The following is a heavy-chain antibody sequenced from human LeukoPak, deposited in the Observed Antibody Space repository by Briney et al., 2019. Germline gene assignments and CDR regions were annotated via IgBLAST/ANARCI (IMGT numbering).Heavy chain of an antibody. Sequence: PGGSLRLSCAASGFTFSSYGMHWVRQAPGKGLEWVAVIWYDGSNKYYADSVKGRFTISRDNSKNTLYLQMNSLRAEDTAVYYCARDEYGSGRYPDYYYGMDVWGQGTTVTVSS. D-gene: IGHD3-10*01. CDR2: IWYDGSNK. CDR3: ARDEYGSGRYPDYYYGMDV. CDR1: GFTFSSYG. V-gene: IGHV3-33*01. J-gene: IGHJ6*02.